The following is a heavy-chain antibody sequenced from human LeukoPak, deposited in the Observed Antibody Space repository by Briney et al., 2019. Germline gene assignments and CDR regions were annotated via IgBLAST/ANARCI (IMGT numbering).Heavy chain of an antibody. CDR1: GGSITQTNY. J-gene: IGHJ4*02. V-gene: IGHV4-4*02. Sequence: PSETLSLTCGVSGGSITQTNYWIWVRQPPGKGLEWIGEVNLQGSTNYNPPLMGRVAISVDKSENHVSLQLTSVTAADTAVYYCAREGGPYRPLDYSGQGTLVTVSS. CDR3: AREGGPYRPLDY. CDR2: VNLQGST.